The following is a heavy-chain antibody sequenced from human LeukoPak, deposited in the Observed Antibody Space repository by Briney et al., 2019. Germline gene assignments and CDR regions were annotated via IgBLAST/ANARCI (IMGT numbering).Heavy chain of an antibody. CDR3: ATDFYDST. D-gene: IGHD3-22*01. CDR1: GFTFSNAW. Sequence: PGGSLRLSCATSGFTFSNAWMNWVRQAPGKRLEWVGRIRRNSDGGTIDYAAPVKGRFTLSRDDSKTTLYLQMNSLQTEDTAVYYCATDFYDSTWGQGTLVTVSS. J-gene: IGHJ5*02. CDR2: IRRNSDGGTI. V-gene: IGHV3-15*07.